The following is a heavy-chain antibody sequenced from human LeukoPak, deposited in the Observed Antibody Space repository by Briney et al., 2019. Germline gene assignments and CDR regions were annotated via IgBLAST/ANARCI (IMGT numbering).Heavy chain of an antibody. Sequence: GGSLRLSCAASGFTFSSYWMSWVGQAPWKGLEWVANIKQDGSEKYYVDSVKGRFTISRDNAKNSLYLQMNSLRAEDTAVYYCARDSDMVRGVNTYDPWGQGTLVTVSS. V-gene: IGHV3-7*01. J-gene: IGHJ5*02. CDR1: GFTFSSYW. CDR3: ARDSDMVRGVNTYDP. D-gene: IGHD3-10*01. CDR2: IKQDGSEK.